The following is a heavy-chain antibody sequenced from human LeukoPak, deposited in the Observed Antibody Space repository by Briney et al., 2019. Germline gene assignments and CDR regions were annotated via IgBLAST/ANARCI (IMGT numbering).Heavy chain of an antibody. D-gene: IGHD6-19*01. CDR3: AKDPIAVAGTGYYYYYYGMDV. J-gene: IGHJ6*02. Sequence: GGSLRLSCAASGFTFSDYYMSWIRQAPGKGLEWVSYISSSGSTIYYADSVKGRFAISRDNAKNSLYLQMNSLRAEDTAVYYCAKDPIAVAGTGYYYYYYGMDVWGQGTTVTVSS. CDR2: ISSSGSTI. CDR1: GFTFSDYY. V-gene: IGHV3-11*01.